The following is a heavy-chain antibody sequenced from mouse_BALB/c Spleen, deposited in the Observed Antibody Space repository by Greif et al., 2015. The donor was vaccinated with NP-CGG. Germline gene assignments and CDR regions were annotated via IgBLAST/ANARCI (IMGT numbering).Heavy chain of an antibody. CDR1: GFTFSSYY. Sequence: EVHRVESGGGLVKLGGSLKLSCAASGFTFSSYYMSWVRQTPEKRLELVAAINSNGGSTYYPDTVKGRFTISRDNAKNTPYLQMSSLKSEDTALYYCARLDYWGQGTTLTVSS. J-gene: IGHJ2*01. CDR3: ARLDY. CDR2: INSNGGST. V-gene: IGHV5-6-2*01.